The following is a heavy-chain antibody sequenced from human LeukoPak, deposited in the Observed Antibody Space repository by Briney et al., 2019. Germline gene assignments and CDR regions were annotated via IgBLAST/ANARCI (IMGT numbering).Heavy chain of an antibody. CDR2: IIPIFGTA. J-gene: IGHJ6*02. V-gene: IGHV1-69*13. Sequence: SVKVSCKASGGTFSSYAISWVRQAPGQGLEWMGGIIPIFGTANYAQKFQGRVTITADESTSTAYMELRSLRSDDTAVYYCASLIAAAGRYGMDVWGQGTTVTVSS. D-gene: IGHD6-13*01. CDR1: GGTFSSYA. CDR3: ASLIAAAGRYGMDV.